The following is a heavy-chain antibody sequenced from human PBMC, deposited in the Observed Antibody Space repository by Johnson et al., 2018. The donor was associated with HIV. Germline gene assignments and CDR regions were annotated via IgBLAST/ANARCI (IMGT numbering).Heavy chain of an antibody. V-gene: IGHV3-9*01. CDR2: ISWNSGKI. J-gene: IGHJ3*02. Sequence: VQLVESGGGSVQPGRSLRLSCAASGFTFDEYAMHWVRQAPGKGLEWVSGISWNSGKIDYTGSVKGRFTISRDNAKNSLYLQMNSLRAEDTALYYCARDGEWELEDAFDIWGQGTMVTVSS. CDR3: ARDGEWELEDAFDI. D-gene: IGHD1-26*01. CDR1: GFTFDEYA.